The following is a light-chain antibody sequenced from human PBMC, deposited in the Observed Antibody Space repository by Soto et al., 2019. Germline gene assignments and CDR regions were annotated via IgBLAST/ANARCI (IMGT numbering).Light chain of an antibody. CDR1: QEISNY. CDR3: QQYDNLSLT. Sequence: DIQMTQSPSSLSASVGDRVTITCQASQEISNYLNWYQQKPGKAPKLLIYDASNLETGVPSRFSVSGSGTDFTLTISSLQPEYIATYYCQQYDNLSLTFGGGTKVEIK. V-gene: IGKV1-33*01. CDR2: DAS. J-gene: IGKJ4*01.